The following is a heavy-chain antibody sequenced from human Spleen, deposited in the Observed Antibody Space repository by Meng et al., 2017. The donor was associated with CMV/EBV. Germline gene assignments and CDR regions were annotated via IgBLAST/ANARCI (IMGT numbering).Heavy chain of an antibody. CDR1: GYTFSGYF. J-gene: IGHJ5*02. V-gene: IGHV1-2*02. Sequence: ASVKVSCKASGYTFSGYFMHWVRQAPGQGLEWLGWINPSSGGTDYAQKFQGRITMTRDTSINTAYMELNSLRSDDTAVYYCAREGGVMYDIYHWGQGTLVTVSS. CDR2: INPSSGGT. CDR3: AREGGVMYDIYH. D-gene: IGHD3-9*01.